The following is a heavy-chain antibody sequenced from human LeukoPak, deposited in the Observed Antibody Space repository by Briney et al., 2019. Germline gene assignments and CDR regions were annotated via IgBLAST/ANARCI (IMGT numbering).Heavy chain of an antibody. CDR2: ISSSSSYI. CDR3: ARDYSNYDYYYYYMDV. J-gene: IGHJ6*03. Sequence: ETLSLTCTVSGGSISNYYWNWVRQAPGKGLEWVSSISSSSSYIYYADSVKGRFTISRDNAKNSLYLQMNSLRAEDTAVYYCARDYSNYDYYYYYMDVWGKGTTVTVSS. V-gene: IGHV3-21*01. CDR1: GGSISNYY. D-gene: IGHD4-11*01.